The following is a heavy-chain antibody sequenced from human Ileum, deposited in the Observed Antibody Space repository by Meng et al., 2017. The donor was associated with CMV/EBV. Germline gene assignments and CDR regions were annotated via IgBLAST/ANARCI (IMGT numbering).Heavy chain of an antibody. Sequence: SGFNFSRKAMSWVRQAPGKGLEWVSVIYSGGSSIYYVDSVKGRFTISRDNSKKTLYLQMNSLRAEDTAVYYCAKVVFSDGYNYYFDYWGQGTLVTVSS. CDR1: GFNFSRKA. V-gene: IGHV3-23*03. J-gene: IGHJ4*02. D-gene: IGHD5-24*01. CDR3: AKVVFSDGYNYYFDY. CDR2: IYSGGSSI.